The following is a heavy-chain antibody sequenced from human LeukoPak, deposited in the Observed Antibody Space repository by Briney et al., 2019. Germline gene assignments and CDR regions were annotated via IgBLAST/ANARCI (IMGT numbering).Heavy chain of an antibody. CDR2: IYPGDSDT. CDR3: ARPGIAAAGTQPFGY. D-gene: IGHD6-13*01. Sequence: GESLKISCKGSGYSFTSYWIGWVRQMPGKGLEWMGIIYPGDSDTRYSPSFQGQVTISADKSISTAYLQWSSLKAPDTAMYYCARPGIAAAGTQPFGYWGQGTLVTVSS. V-gene: IGHV5-51*01. J-gene: IGHJ4*02. CDR1: GYSFTSYW.